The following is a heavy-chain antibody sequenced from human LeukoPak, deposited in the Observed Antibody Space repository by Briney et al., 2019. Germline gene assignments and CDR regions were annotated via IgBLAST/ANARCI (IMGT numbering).Heavy chain of an antibody. J-gene: IGHJ6*04. CDR2: INHSGST. V-gene: IGHV4-34*01. D-gene: IGHD3-3*01. CDR3: ARVFPVLRFLEWLPADV. CDR1: GGSFSGCY. Sequence: SETLSLTCAVYGGSFSGCYWSWIRQPPGKGLGWIGEINHSGSTNYNPSLKSRVTISVDTSKNQFSLKLSSVTAADTAVYYCARVFPVLRFLEWLPADVWGKGTTVTVSS.